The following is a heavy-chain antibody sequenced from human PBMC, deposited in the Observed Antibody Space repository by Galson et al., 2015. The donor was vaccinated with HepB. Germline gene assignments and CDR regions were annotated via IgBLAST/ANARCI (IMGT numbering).Heavy chain of an antibody. CDR2: IYSGGST. D-gene: IGHD3-10*01. V-gene: IGHV3-53*01. J-gene: IGHJ4*02. CDR3: ARGLGSYSNSLDY. Sequence: SLRLSCAASGFTVSSNYMSWVRQAPGKGLEWVSVIYSGGSTYYADSVKGRFTISRDNSKNTLYLQMSSLKAEDTAVYYCARGLGSYSNSLDYWGQGTLVTVSS. CDR1: GFTVSSNY.